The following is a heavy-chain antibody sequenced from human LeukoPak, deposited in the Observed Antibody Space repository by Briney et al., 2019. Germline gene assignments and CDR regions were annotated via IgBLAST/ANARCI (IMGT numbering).Heavy chain of an antibody. CDR3: ARNLGYSGYDSKIDAFDI. V-gene: IGHV4-28*01. CDR1: GYSISSSNW. D-gene: IGHD5-12*01. CDR2: IYYSGST. Sequence: SETLSLTCAVSGYSISSSNWWGWIRQPPGKGLEWIGYIYYSGSTYYNPSLKSRVTVSVDTSKNQFSLKLSSVTAVDTAVYYCARNLGYSGYDSKIDAFDIWGQGTMVTVSS. J-gene: IGHJ3*02.